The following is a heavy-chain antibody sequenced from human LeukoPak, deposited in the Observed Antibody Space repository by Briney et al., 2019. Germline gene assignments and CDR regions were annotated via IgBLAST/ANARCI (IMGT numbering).Heavy chain of an antibody. CDR3: ARVGFSGYDLLDS. Sequence: HPGGPLRLSCAASGFTFSSYSMNWVRQAPGKGLEWISYISRSGNTKYYPDSVKGRFTISRDNAKNSLYLQMNSLRDEDTAVYYCARVGFSGYDLLDSWGQGTLVTVSS. D-gene: IGHD5-12*01. J-gene: IGHJ4*02. CDR2: ISRSGNTK. CDR1: GFTFSSYS. V-gene: IGHV3-48*02.